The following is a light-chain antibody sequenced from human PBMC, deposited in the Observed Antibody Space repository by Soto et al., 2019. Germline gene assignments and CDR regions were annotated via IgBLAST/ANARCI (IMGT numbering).Light chain of an antibody. CDR3: QQYNAYSPWT. V-gene: IGKV1-5*03. CDR1: QSIMTW. CDR2: KAS. J-gene: IGKJ1*01. Sequence: IQLTQSPSTLSASVGDRVTITCRASQSIMTWLAWYQQKPGKAPKLLIYKASDLDVGVPSRFSGSGSATEFTLTISSLQPDDVATYYCQQYNAYSPWTFGQGTKVDI.